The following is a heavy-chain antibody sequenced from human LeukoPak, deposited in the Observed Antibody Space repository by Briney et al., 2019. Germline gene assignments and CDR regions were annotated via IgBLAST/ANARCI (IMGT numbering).Heavy chain of an antibody. D-gene: IGHD2-2*01. V-gene: IGHV1-69*04. CDR1: GGTFSSYA. Sequence: ASVKVSCKASGGTFSSYAISWVRQAPGQGLGWMGRIIPILGIANYAQKFQGRVTITADKSTSTAYMELSSLRSEDTAVYYCARDSCSSTSCSYCDYWGQGTLVTVSS. CDR3: ARDSCSSTSCSYCDY. CDR2: IIPILGIA. J-gene: IGHJ4*02.